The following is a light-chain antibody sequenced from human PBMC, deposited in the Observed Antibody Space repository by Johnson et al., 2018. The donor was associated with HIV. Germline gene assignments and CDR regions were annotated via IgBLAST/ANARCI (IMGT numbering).Light chain of an antibody. CDR1: SSNIGNNY. CDR3: GTWDSSLSAHV. Sequence: QPALTQPPSVSAAPGQKVTISCSGSSSNIGNNYVSWYQQLPGTAPKLLIYDNNKRPSGIPDRFSGSKSGTSATLGISGLQTRDAADYYRGTWDSSLSAHVFGTGTKVTVL. V-gene: IGLV1-51*01. CDR2: DNN. J-gene: IGLJ1*01.